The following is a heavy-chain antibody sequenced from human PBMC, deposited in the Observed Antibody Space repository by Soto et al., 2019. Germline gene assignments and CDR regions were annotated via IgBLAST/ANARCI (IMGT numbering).Heavy chain of an antibody. CDR3: ARDRRAYYYDSSGPSYGMDV. J-gene: IGHJ6*02. Sequence: GGSLRLSCAASGFTFISYGMHWVRQAPGKGLEWVAVIWYDGSNKYYADSVKGRFTISRDNSKNTLYLQMNSLRAEDTAVYYCARDRRAYYYDSSGPSYGMDVWGQGTTVTVSS. CDR2: IWYDGSNK. CDR1: GFTFISYG. D-gene: IGHD3-22*01. V-gene: IGHV3-33*01.